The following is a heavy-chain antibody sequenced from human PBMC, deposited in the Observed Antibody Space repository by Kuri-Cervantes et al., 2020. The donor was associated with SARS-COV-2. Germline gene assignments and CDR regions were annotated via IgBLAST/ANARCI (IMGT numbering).Heavy chain of an antibody. CDR3: ARVPVQYYYDSSGFDY. CDR2: IYHSGST. V-gene: IGHV4-38-2*01. CDR1: GYSISSGYY. Sequence: SETLSLTCAVSGYSISSGYYWGWIRQPPGKGLEWIGSIYHSGSTYYNPSLKSRVTISVDTSKNQFSLKLSSVTAADTAVYYCARVPVQYYYDSSGFDYWGQGTLVTVSS. D-gene: IGHD3-22*01. J-gene: IGHJ4*02.